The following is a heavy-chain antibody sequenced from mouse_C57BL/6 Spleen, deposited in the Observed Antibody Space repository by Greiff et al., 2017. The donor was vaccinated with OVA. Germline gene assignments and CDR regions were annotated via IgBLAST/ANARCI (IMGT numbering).Heavy chain of an antibody. Sequence: EVHLVESGGGLVKPGGSLKLSCAASGFTFSDYGMHWVRQAPEKGLEWVAYISSGSSTIYYADTVKGRFTISRDNAKNTLFLQMTSLRSEDTAMYYCARGLYGNYYAMDYWGQGTSVTVSS. CDR3: ARGLYGNYYAMDY. CDR2: ISSGSSTI. D-gene: IGHD2-1*01. CDR1: GFTFSDYG. J-gene: IGHJ4*01. V-gene: IGHV5-17*01.